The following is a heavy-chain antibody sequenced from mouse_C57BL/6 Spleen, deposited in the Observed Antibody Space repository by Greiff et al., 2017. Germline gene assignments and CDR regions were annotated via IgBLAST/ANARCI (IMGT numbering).Heavy chain of an antibody. D-gene: IGHD1-1*01. Sequence: DVMLVESEGGLVQPGSSMKLSCTASGFNFSDYYMAWVRQVTEKGLEWVANINYDGSSTYYLDSLPSRVIISRDNAKYILYLQMSSLKSEDTATYYCARDNYYGSSHWYFAVRRTAATVPVSS. V-gene: IGHV5-16*01. J-gene: IGHJ1*03. CDR1: GFNFSDYY. CDR2: INYDGSST. CDR3: ARDNYYGSSHWYFAV.